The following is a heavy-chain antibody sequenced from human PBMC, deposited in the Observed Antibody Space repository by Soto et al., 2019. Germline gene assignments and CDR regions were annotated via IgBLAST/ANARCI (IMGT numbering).Heavy chain of an antibody. CDR2: ISYDGSDK. CDR1: GFTFNNSG. Sequence: GGSLRLSCRVSGFTFNNSGMHWVRQAPGKGLEWMAVISYDGSDKYYADSVRGRVIISRDNSKNTLNLEMNSLRAEDTAIYYCVKDRVPGAYGNYYGMDVWGQGTTVTVSS. D-gene: IGHD5-12*01. V-gene: IGHV3-30*18. CDR3: VKDRVPGAYGNYYGMDV. J-gene: IGHJ6*02.